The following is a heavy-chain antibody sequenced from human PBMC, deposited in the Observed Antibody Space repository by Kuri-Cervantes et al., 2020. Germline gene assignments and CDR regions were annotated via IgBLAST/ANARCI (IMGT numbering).Heavy chain of an antibody. Sequence: GESLKISCAASGFTFSNAWMSWVRQAPGKGLEWVGRIKSKTDGGTTDYAAPVKGRFTISRDDSKNTLYLQMNSLRAEDTAVYYCASRYFDLWGRGTLVTVSS. V-gene: IGHV3-15*01. CDR2: IKSKTDGGTT. J-gene: IGHJ2*01. CDR3: ASRYFDL. CDR1: GFTFSNAW.